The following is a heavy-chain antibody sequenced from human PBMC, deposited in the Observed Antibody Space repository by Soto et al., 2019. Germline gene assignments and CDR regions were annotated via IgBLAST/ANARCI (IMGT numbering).Heavy chain of an antibody. D-gene: IGHD4-4*01. V-gene: IGHV3-30*03. CDR3: ARHVSNYFDY. CDR1: GFTFSSYG. CDR2: ISYDGSNK. J-gene: IGHJ4*02. Sequence: QVQLVESGGGVVQPGRSLRLSCAASGFTFSSYGMHWVRQAPGKGLEWVAVISYDGSNKYYADSVKGRFTISRDNSKNTLYLQMNSLRAEDTAVYYCARHVSNYFDYWGQGTLVTVSS.